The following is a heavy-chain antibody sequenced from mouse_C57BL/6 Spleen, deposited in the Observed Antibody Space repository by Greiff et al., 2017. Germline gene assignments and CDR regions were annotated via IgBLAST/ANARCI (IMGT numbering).Heavy chain of an antibody. J-gene: IGHJ1*03. D-gene: IGHD1-1*01. Sequence: EVKVEESGEGLVKPGGSLKLSCAASGFTFSSYAMSWVRQTPEKRLEWVAYISSGGDYIYYADTVKGRFTISRDNARNTLYLQMSSLKSEDTAMYYCTRDITTGWYFDVWGTGTTVTVSS. CDR3: TRDITTGWYFDV. CDR1: GFTFSSYA. CDR2: ISSGGDYI. V-gene: IGHV5-9-1*02.